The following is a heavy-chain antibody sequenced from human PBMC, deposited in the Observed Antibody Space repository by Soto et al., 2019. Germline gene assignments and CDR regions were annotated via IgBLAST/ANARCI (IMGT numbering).Heavy chain of an antibody. CDR3: ARQCGGDCYSLDY. D-gene: IGHD2-21*02. Sequence: QVQLVHSGAEVKKPGSSVKVSCKASGGTFSSYTISWVRQAPGQGLEWRGRIIPILGIANYAQKLQGRVTITADKSTSTAYMELSSLRAEDTAVDYCARQCGGDCYSLDYWGQGTLVTVSS. V-gene: IGHV1-69*02. CDR1: GGTFSSYT. J-gene: IGHJ4*02. CDR2: IIPILGIA.